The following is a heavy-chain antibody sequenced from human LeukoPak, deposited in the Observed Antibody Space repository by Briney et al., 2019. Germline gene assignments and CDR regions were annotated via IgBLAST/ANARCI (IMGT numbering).Heavy chain of an antibody. Sequence: GGSLRLSCAASGFTFSSYAMHWVRQAPGKGLEWVAAISYDGSNKYYADSVKGRFTISRDNSKNTLYLQMNSLRAEDTAVYYCARDKGYCSSTSGDGYYYYGMDVWGKGTTVTVSS. V-gene: IGHV3-30*04. CDR1: GFTFSSYA. CDR3: ARDKGYCSSTSGDGYYYYGMDV. D-gene: IGHD2-2*01. CDR2: ISYDGSNK. J-gene: IGHJ6*04.